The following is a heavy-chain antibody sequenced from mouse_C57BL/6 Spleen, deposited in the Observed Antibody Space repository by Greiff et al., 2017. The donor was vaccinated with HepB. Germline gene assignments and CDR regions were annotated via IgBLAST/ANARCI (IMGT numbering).Heavy chain of an antibody. CDR2: IYPGDGDP. CDR3: ASQEAGSSYVEYFGG. V-gene: IGHV1-80*01. Sequence: VQLQQSGAELVKPGASVKISCKASGYAFSSYWMNWVKQRPGKGLEWIGQIYPGDGDPNYNGKFKGKATLTAAKSSSTAYMQLSSLTSEDSAVYFCASQEAGSSYVEYFGGWGTGPTVTVSS. CDR1: GYAFSSYW. J-gene: IGHJ1*03. D-gene: IGHD1-1*01.